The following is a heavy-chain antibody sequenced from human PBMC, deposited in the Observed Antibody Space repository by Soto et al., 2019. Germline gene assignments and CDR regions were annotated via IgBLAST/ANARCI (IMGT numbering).Heavy chain of an antibody. CDR1: GFTFSDYY. CDR2: ISSSGSTI. J-gene: IGHJ6*02. Sequence: GGSLRLSCAASGFTFSDYYMSWIRQAPGKGLEWVSYISSSGSTIYYADSVKGRFTISRDNAKNSLYLQMNSLRAEDTAVYYCARDVPLALAYCGGDCYSGYYYGMDVWGQGTTVTVSS. CDR3: ARDVPLALAYCGGDCYSGYYYGMDV. D-gene: IGHD2-21*02. V-gene: IGHV3-11*01.